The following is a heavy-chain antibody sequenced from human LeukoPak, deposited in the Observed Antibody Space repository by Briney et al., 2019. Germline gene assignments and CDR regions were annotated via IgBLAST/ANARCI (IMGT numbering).Heavy chain of an antibody. CDR2: VYYSGST. D-gene: IGHD4-17*01. CDR1: GGSISRTSYY. J-gene: IGHJ4*02. V-gene: IGHV4-39*01. CDR3: ARQSLHDYGDYDDDY. Sequence: SETLSLTCTVSGGSISRTSYYWGWIRQPPGKGLEWIGTVYYSGSTNYNPSLKSRVTISVDTSKHQFSLKLSSVTAADTAVYYCARQSLHDYGDYDDDYWGQGTLVTVSS.